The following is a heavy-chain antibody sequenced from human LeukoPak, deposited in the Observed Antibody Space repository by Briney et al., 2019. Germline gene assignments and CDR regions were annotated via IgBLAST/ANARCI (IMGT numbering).Heavy chain of an antibody. J-gene: IGHJ4*02. V-gene: IGHV4-34*01. CDR1: GGSFSGYY. Sequence: SETLSLTCAVYGGSFSGYYWSWTRQPPGKGLGWIGEINHSGSTNYNPSLKSRVTISVDTSKNQFSLKLSSVTAADTAVYYCARAPVGRDGYNYGWYYFDYWGQGTLVTVSS. CDR3: ARAPVGRDGYNYGWYYFDY. CDR2: INHSGST. D-gene: IGHD5-24*01.